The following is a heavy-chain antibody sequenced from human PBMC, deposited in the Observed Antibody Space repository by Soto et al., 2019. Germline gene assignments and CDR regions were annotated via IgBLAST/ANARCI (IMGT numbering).Heavy chain of an antibody. CDR3: ARDRTGYCSGGSCYPHLDGMDV. J-gene: IGHJ6*02. CDR2: IYYSGST. V-gene: IGHV4-61*08. D-gene: IGHD2-15*01. CDR1: GGSISSGDYY. Sequence: SETLSLTCTVSGGSISSGDYYWSWIRQPPGKGLEWIGYIYYSGSTNYNPSLKSRVTISVDTSKNQFSLKLSSVTAADTAVYYCARDRTGYCSGGSCYPHLDGMDVWGQGTTVTVSS.